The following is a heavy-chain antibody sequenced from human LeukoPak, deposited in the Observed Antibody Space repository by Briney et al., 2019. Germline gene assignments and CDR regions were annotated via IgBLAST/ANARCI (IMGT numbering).Heavy chain of an antibody. CDR2: INHSGST. D-gene: IGHD6-19*01. Sequence: SETLSLTCAVYGGSFSGYYWSWIRQPPGKGLEWIGEINHSGSTNYNPSLKSRVTISVDTPKNQFSLKLSSVTAADTAVYYCARLAVAGKDYWGQGTLVTVSS. J-gene: IGHJ4*02. CDR3: ARLAVAGKDY. V-gene: IGHV4-34*01. CDR1: GGSFSGYY.